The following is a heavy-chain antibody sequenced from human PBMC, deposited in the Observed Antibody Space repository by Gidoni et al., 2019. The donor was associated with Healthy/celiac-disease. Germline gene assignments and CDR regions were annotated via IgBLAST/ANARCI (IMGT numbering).Heavy chain of an antibody. J-gene: IGHJ4*02. D-gene: IGHD3-9*01. CDR2: IRSKANSYAT. CDR3: TRQGQSITIN. V-gene: IGHV3-73*01. Sequence: EVQLVESGGGLVQPGGSLKLAWEASGFPFRGSAMTWVRQASGKGLEWVGRIRSKANSYATAYAASVKGRFTISRDDSKNTAYLQMNSLKTEDTAVYYCTRQGQSITINWGQGTLVTVSS. CDR1: GFPFRGSA.